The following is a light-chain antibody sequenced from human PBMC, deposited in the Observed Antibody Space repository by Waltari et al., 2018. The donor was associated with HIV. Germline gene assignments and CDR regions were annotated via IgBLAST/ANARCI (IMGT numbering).Light chain of an antibody. CDR3: MQALQSPHT. J-gene: IGKJ4*01. CDR2: SGS. CDR1: QSLLHSNGYNY. Sequence: DIVMTQSPLSLPVTPAEPASISCRSSQSLLHSNGYNYLDWYLQKPGQSPHLLIYSGSHRPLWHPERVSGSGACTEFTLKISRVEAEDVGVYYCMQALQSPHTFGGGTKVEIK. V-gene: IGKV2-28*01.